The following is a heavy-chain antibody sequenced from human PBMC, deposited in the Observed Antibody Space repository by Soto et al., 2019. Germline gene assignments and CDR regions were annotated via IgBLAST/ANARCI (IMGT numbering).Heavy chain of an antibody. Sequence: AAVQVSCKASGYTFTSYYMHWVRQAPGQGLEWMGIINPSGGSTSYAQKFQGRVTMTRDTSTSTVYMELSSLRSEDTAVYYCASALRLYYYCMDFRGQGTTVTV. CDR1: GYTFTSYY. J-gene: IGHJ6*02. V-gene: IGHV1-46*03. CDR2: INPSGGST. CDR3: ASALRLYYYCMDF. D-gene: IGHD6-25*01.